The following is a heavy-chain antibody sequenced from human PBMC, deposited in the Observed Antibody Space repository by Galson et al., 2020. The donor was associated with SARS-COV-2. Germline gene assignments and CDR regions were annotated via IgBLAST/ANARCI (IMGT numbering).Heavy chain of an antibody. CDR2: IYYSGST. V-gene: IGHV4-39*07. Sequence: SETLSLTCTVSGGSISGSSYYWGWIRQPPGKGLEWIGSIYYSGSTYYNPSLKSRVTISVDTSKVQFSLKVTSVTAADTAVYYCARIGGAKAYYFDYWGQGTLVTVSS. CDR1: GGSISGSSYY. J-gene: IGHJ4*02. CDR3: ARIGGAKAYYFDY. D-gene: IGHD3-16*01.